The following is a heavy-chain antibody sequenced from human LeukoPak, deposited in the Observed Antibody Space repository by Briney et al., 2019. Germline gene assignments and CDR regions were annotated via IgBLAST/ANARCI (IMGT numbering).Heavy chain of an antibody. J-gene: IGHJ4*02. CDR2: IYYSGST. Sequence: SETLSLTCTVSGGSISSSSYYWGWIRQPPGKGLEGIGSIYYSGSTYYNPSLNSRVTISVDTSKNQFSLKLSSVTAADTAVYYCATGIAAAGNYFDYWGQGTLVTVSS. V-gene: IGHV4-39*01. CDR1: GGSISSSSYY. CDR3: ATGIAAAGNYFDY. D-gene: IGHD6-13*01.